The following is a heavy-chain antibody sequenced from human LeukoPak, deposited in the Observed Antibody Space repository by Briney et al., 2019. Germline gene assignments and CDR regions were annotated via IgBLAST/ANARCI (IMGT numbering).Heavy chain of an antibody. CDR2: ISYDGFHK. V-gene: IGHV3-30*18. D-gene: IGHD1-26*01. J-gene: IGHJ4*02. CDR3: AKDLGVGGALDH. CDR1: GFTFSSYG. Sequence: PGGSLRLSCAASGFTFSSYGMHWVRQAPGKGLEWVAVISYDGFHKYYADSVKGRFTISKDNSKNMLYLHMNGLRVEDTAVYYCAKDLGVGGALDHWGQGTLVTVSS.